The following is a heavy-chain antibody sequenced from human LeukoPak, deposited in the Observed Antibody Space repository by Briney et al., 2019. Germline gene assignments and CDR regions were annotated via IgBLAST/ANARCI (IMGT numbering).Heavy chain of an antibody. V-gene: IGHV1-69*04. CDR1: GGTFSSYA. CDR3: ARAHYYDSSGHFDY. CDR2: IIPILGIA. J-gene: IGHJ4*02. D-gene: IGHD3-22*01. Sequence: ASVKVSCKACGGTFSSYAISWVRQAPGQGLEWMGRIIPILGIANYAQKFQGRVTITADKSTSTAYMELSSLRSEDTAVYYCARAHYYDSSGHFDYWGQGTLVTVSS.